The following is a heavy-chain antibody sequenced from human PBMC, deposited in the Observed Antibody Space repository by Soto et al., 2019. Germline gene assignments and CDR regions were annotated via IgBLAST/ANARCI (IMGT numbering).Heavy chain of an antibody. CDR2: ISASGDLK. D-gene: IGHD3-3*01. J-gene: IGHJ4*02. CDR1: GFTFSPYS. V-gene: IGHV3-21*05. CDR3: ARDRSTALGVVTPIDH. Sequence: GGSLRLSCEASGFTFSPYSMNWVRQVPGKGLEWISYISASGDLKYYADSVRGRFTISRDNFKNLLFLQMDSLRDDDTAMYFCARDRSTALGVVTPIDHWGQGTLVTVSS.